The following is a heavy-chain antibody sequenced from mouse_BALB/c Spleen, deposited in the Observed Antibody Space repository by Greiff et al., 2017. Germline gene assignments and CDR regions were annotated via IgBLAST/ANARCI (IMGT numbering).Heavy chain of an antibody. D-gene: IGHD1-1*01. CDR1: GYTFTDYE. CDR3: LLRSRRGAMDY. Sequence: QVQLQQSGAELVRPGASVTLSCKASGYTFTDYEMHWVKQTPVHGLEWIGAIDPETGGTAYNQKFKGKATLTADKSSSTAYMELRSLTSEDSAVYYTLLRSRRGAMDYWGQGTSVTVSS. V-gene: IGHV1-15*01. CDR2: IDPETGGT. J-gene: IGHJ4*01.